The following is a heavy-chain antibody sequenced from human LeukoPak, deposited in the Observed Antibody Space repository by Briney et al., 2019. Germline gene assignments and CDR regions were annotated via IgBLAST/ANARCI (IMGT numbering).Heavy chain of an antibody. J-gene: IGHJ3*02. CDR3: ARSTTVTTRRAFDI. CDR1: GGSISSGGYY. CDR2: IYYSGSA. Sequence: SETLSLTCTVSGGSISSGGYYWGWIRQRPGKGLEWIGYIYYSGSAYYNPSLKSRVTISVDTSKNQFSLKLSSVTAADTAVYYCARSTTVTTRRAFDIWGQGTMVTVSS. D-gene: IGHD4-17*01. V-gene: IGHV4-31*03.